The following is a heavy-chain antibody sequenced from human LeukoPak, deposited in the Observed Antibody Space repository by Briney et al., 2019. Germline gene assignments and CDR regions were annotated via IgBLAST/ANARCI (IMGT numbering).Heavy chain of an antibody. CDR1: GGTFSSYA. CDR3: ARCDSSGYYMEYFDL. V-gene: IGHV1-69*06. D-gene: IGHD3-22*01. J-gene: IGHJ2*01. Sequence: ASVKVSCKASGGTFSSYAISWVRQAPGQGLEWMGGIIPIFGTANYAQKFQGRVTITADKSTSTAYMELSSLRSEDTAVYYCARCDSSGYYMEYFDLWGRGTLVTVSS. CDR2: IIPIFGTA.